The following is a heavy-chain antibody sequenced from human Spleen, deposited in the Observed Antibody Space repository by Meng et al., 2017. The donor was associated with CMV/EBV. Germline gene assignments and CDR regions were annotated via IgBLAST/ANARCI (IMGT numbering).Heavy chain of an antibody. J-gene: IGHJ4*02. CDR2: ISDSSGYI. V-gene: IGHV3-21*01. D-gene: IGHD3-22*01. CDR1: GFAFNSYT. CDR3: ARDPGTYDASAYYFDY. Sequence: GFAFNSYTMNWVRQAPGKGLQWVSSISDSSGYIYYADSLKGRFTISRDNAKNSLYLQMNSLRAEDTAVYFCARDPGTYDASAYYFDYWGQGTLVTVSS.